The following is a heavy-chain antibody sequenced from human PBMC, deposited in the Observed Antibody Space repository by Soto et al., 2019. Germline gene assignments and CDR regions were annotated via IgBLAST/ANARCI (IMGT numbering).Heavy chain of an antibody. CDR2: ISSSNSTI. CDR1: GFTLSAFG. V-gene: IGHV3-48*02. Sequence: GGSLRLSCVASGFTLSAFGMNWVRQAPGKGLEWLSYISSSNSTIYYADSVKGRFTISRDNAKNSVYLHMDSLRDEDTAVYYCASVFYSGYDLFYWGQGTLVTVSS. CDR3: ASVFYSGYDLFY. D-gene: IGHD5-12*01. J-gene: IGHJ4*02.